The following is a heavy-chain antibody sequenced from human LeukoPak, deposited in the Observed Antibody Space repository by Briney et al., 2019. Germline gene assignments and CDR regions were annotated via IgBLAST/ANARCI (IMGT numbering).Heavy chain of an antibody. CDR2: INSGSRYI. Sequence: GGSLRLSCAASGFTFSTYAMNWVRQAPGKGLEWVSSINSGSRYIYYADSVKGRFTISRDNAKNSMYLQMNSLRAEDTAVYYCAKDLTAGGIGYRTNAFDIWGQGTMVTVSS. V-gene: IGHV3-21*01. CDR1: GFTFSTYA. J-gene: IGHJ3*02. CDR3: AKDLTAGGIGYRTNAFDI. D-gene: IGHD3-22*01.